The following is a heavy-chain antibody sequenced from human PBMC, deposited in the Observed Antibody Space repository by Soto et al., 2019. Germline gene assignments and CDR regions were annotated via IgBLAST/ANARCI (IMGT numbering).Heavy chain of an antibody. Sequence: GASVKVSCKASGYTFTSYGISWVRQAPGQGLEWMGWISAYNGNTNYAQKLQGRVTMTTDTSTSTAYMELRSLRSDDTAVYYCARDRYCSSTCCYIYYYMDVWGKGTMVTVSS. CDR1: GYTFTSYG. CDR2: ISAYNGNT. D-gene: IGHD2-2*02. V-gene: IGHV1-18*01. J-gene: IGHJ6*03. CDR3: ARDRYCSSTCCYIYYYMDV.